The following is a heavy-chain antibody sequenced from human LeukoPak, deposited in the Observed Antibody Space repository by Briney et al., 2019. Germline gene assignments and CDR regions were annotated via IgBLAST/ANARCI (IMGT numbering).Heavy chain of an antibody. Sequence: GGSLRLSCAASGFIFSSYGTHWVRQAPDKGLEWVAFIRYDGSRKYYADSVKGRFTISRDNSKNTLYLQMNSLRAEDTAMYYCAKVSLNMVNDAFDIWGQGTMVSVSS. CDR2: IRYDGSRK. D-gene: IGHD4/OR15-4a*01. J-gene: IGHJ3*02. V-gene: IGHV3-30*02. CDR1: GFIFSSYG. CDR3: AKVSLNMVNDAFDI.